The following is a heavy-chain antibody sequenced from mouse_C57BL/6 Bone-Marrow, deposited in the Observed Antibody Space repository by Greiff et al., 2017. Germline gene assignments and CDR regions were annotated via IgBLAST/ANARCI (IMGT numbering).Heavy chain of an antibody. J-gene: IGHJ4*01. Sequence: EVKLQESGPGLVKPSQSLSLTCSVTGYSITSGYYWNWIRQFPGNKLEWMGYISYDGSNNYNPTLKNRISITRDTSKNQFFLKLNSVTTEDTATYYCAKSRYDYDDAMDYWGQGTSVTVSS. CDR3: AKSRYDYDDAMDY. V-gene: IGHV3-6*01. D-gene: IGHD2-4*01. CDR2: ISYDGSN. CDR1: GYSITSGYY.